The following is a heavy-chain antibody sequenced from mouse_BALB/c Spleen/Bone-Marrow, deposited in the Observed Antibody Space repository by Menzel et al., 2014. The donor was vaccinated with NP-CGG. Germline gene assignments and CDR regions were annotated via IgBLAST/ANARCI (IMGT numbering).Heavy chain of an antibody. Sequence: DVQLVESGGGLVQPGGSLKLSCAASGFDFSRYWMSWVRQAPGNGLEWIGEINPDSSTINYTPSLKDKFIISRDNAKNTLYLQMSKVRSEVTALYYCARLGYYGSYAYWGQGTLVTVSA. CDR3: ARLGYYGSYAY. CDR1: GFDFSRYW. D-gene: IGHD1-1*01. V-gene: IGHV4-1*02. CDR2: INPDSSTI. J-gene: IGHJ3*01.